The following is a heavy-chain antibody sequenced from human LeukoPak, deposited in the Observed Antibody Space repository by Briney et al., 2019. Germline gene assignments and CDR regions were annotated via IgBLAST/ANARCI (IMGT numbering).Heavy chain of an antibody. J-gene: IGHJ4*02. V-gene: IGHV4-30-2*01. CDR2: IYHSGST. CDR3: ARGAGNSYYYFDL. Sequence: PSQTLSLTCTVSGGSISSGGYYWSWIRQPPGKGLEWVGYIYHSGSTYYNSSLKSRVTISVDRSKNQFSLNLSSVTAADTAVYYCARGAGNSYYYFDLWGQGTLVTVSS. D-gene: IGHD3-10*01. CDR1: GGSISSGGYY.